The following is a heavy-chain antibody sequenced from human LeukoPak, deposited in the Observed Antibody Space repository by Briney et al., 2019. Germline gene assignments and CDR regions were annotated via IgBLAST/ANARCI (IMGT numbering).Heavy chain of an antibody. J-gene: IGHJ3*02. Sequence: GGSLRLSCAASGFTFSSYGMHWVRQAPGKGLEWVAFIRYDGSNKYYADSVKGRFTISRDNSKNTLYLQMNSLRAEDTAVYYCAKGDYDILTGPDAFDIWGQGTMVTVSS. CDR1: GFTFSSYG. CDR2: IRYDGSNK. D-gene: IGHD3-9*01. V-gene: IGHV3-30*02. CDR3: AKGDYDILTGPDAFDI.